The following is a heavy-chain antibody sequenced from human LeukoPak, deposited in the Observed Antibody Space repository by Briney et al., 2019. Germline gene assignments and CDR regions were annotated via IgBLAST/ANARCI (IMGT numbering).Heavy chain of an antibody. CDR2: IKSDGRT. CDR1: GFTLSSYW. V-gene: IGHV3-74*01. CDR3: ARAPSEIGGYYPEYFRH. D-gene: IGHD3-22*01. Sequence: GGSLRLSCAASGFTLSSYWMHWVRQAPGKGLVWVSRIKSDGRTNYADSVKGRFTISRANTKNTVSLQMNSLRAEDTGVYYCARAPSEIGGYYPEYFRHWGQGTLVIVSS. J-gene: IGHJ1*01.